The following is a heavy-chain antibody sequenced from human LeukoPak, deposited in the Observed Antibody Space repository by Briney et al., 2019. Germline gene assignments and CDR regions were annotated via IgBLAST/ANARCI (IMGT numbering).Heavy chain of an antibody. CDR1: GYTFTGYY. Sequence: ASVKVSFKASGYTFTGYYMHWVRQAPGQGLEWMGWINPNSGYTNYAQKFQGRVTMIRDTSISTAYMELRSLRSDATAVYSCARVSSLGAPLDYWGPGTLVTVSS. CDR3: ARVSSLGAPLDY. D-gene: IGHD1-26*01. J-gene: IGHJ4*02. V-gene: IGHV1-2*02. CDR2: INPNSGYT.